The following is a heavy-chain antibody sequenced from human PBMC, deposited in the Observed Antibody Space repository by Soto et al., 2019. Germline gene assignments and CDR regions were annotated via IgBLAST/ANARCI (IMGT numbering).Heavy chain of an antibody. V-gene: IGHV4-34*08. Sequence: SETLSLTCAVYGGTFSSYYWNWILQSPWKGLEWIGDINYSGGTSYNPSLKSRVTISVDTSKNQFSLQLDSVTAADTAVYYCAKSYSGPFDPWGQGALVTVSS. CDR1: GGTFSSYY. CDR3: AKSYSGPFDP. J-gene: IGHJ5*02. CDR2: INYSGGT. D-gene: IGHD5-18*01.